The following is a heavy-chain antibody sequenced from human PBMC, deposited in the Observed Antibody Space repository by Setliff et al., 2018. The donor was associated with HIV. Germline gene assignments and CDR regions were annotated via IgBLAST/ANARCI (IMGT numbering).Heavy chain of an antibody. CDR1: GFSFSSYT. Sequence: GESLKISCEASGFSFSSYTMNWVRQAPGKGLEWVAVILYDGSNKYYADSEKGRFTISRDNLKKRVYLQMSSLRAEDTAVYFCARDTGQLVYYFDSWGQGTLVTVSS. CDR3: ARDTGQLVYYFDS. J-gene: IGHJ4*02. D-gene: IGHD3-16*01. V-gene: IGHV3-30*04. CDR2: ILYDGSNK.